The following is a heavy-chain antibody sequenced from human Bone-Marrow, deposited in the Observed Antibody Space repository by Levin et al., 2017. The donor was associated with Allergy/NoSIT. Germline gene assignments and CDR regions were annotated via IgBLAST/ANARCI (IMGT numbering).Heavy chain of an antibody. J-gene: IGHJ4*02. Sequence: EASVKVSCAASGFTLSSFSMNWVRQAPGKGLEWISYISTSGNTISYADSVKGRFTISRDNAKNSLFLQMNSLRVEDTAVYYCARRHGDYVGSFEYWGQGTLVTVSS. CDR3: ARRHGDYVGSFEY. D-gene: IGHD4-17*01. CDR2: ISTSGNTI. V-gene: IGHV3-48*04. CDR1: GFTLSSFS.